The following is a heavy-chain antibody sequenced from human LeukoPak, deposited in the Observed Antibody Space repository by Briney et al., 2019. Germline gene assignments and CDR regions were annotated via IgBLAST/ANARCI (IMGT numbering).Heavy chain of an antibody. J-gene: IGHJ4*02. D-gene: IGHD6-13*01. CDR3: ARDYECSSSWYYFDC. V-gene: IGHV4-4*07. Sequence: PSETLSLTCTVSGGSISSYYWSWIRQPAGRGLEWIGRIYTSGSTNYNPSLKSRVTISVDTSKNQFSLKLSSVTAADTAVYYCARDYECSSSWYYFDCWGQRTLVTVSS. CDR1: GGSISSYY. CDR2: IYTSGST.